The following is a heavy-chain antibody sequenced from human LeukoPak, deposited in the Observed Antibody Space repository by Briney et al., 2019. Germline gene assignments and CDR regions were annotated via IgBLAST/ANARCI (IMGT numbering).Heavy chain of an antibody. J-gene: IGHJ4*02. CDR2: IYWDDDK. D-gene: IGHD3-16*02. CDR1: GFSLSTSGVG. V-gene: IGHV2-5*02. CDR3: AHATGGVIVTSLFDY. Sequence: SGPTLVKPTQTLTLTCTFSGFSLSTSGVGVGWIRQPPGKALEWLALIYWDDDKRYSPSLKSRLTITKDTSKNQVVLTMTNMDPVDTATYYCAHATGGVIVTSLFDYWGQGTLVTVSS.